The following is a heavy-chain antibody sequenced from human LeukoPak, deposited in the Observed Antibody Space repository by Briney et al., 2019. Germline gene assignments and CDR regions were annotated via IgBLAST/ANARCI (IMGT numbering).Heavy chain of an antibody. J-gene: IGHJ4*02. CDR3: ARTAANTYYYFDY. V-gene: IGHV4-30-2*01. CDR1: GGSISSGGYS. CDR2: IYHSGST. Sequence: PSQTLSLTCAVSGGSISSGGYSWSWIRQPPGKGLEWIGYIYHSGSTYYNPSLKSRVTISVDRSKNQFSLKLSSVTAADTAVYHCARTAANTYYYFDYWGQGTLVTVSS. D-gene: IGHD2-2*01.